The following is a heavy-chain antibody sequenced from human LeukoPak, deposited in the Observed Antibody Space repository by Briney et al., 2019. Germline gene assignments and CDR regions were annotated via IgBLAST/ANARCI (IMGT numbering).Heavy chain of an antibody. D-gene: IGHD3-3*01. CDR1: GYPLTELS. CDR3: ATMNRLRFLEWGPNDY. Sequence: ASVKVSCKVSGYPLTELSMHWVRQAPGKGLEWMGGFDPEDGETIYAQKFQGRVTMTEDTSTDTAYMELSSLRSEDTAVYYCATMNRLRFLEWGPNDYWGQGTLVTVSS. V-gene: IGHV1-24*01. J-gene: IGHJ4*02. CDR2: FDPEDGET.